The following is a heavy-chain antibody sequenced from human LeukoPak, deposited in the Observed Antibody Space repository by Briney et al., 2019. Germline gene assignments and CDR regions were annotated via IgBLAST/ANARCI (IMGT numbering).Heavy chain of an antibody. Sequence: SETLSLTCAVYGGSFSGYYWSWIRQPPGKGLEWLGEINHSGSTNYNPSLKSRVTISVDTSKNQFSLKLSSVTAADTAVYYCARGRSSGWSLYYYYGMDVWGQGTTVTVSS. V-gene: IGHV4-34*01. CDR3: ARGRSSGWSLYYYYGMDV. CDR2: INHSGST. CDR1: GGSFSGYY. D-gene: IGHD6-13*01. J-gene: IGHJ6*02.